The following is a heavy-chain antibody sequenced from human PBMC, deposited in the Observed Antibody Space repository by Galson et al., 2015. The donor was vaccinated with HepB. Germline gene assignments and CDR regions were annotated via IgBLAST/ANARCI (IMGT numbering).Heavy chain of an antibody. CDR2: INPNSGGT. V-gene: IGHV1-2*04. D-gene: IGHD3-10*01. Sequence: SVKVSCKASGYTFTGYYMHWVRQAPGQGLEWMGWINPNSGGTNYAQKFQGWVTMTSDTSISTASMELSSLKSDDTAVYYCARDRQGGPGYFDYWGQGILVTVSS. CDR1: GYTFTGYY. CDR3: ARDRQGGPGYFDY. J-gene: IGHJ4*02.